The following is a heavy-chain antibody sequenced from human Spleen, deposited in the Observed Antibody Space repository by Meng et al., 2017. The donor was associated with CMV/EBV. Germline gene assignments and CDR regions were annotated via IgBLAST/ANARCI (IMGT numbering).Heavy chain of an antibody. J-gene: IGHJ4*02. CDR2: VSYDGTNK. V-gene: IGHV3-30-3*01. D-gene: IGHD3-22*01. CDR1: GFIFNGYA. Sequence: LSLTCAASGFIFNGYAMHWVRQAPGKGLEWVAVVSYDGTNKFYADSVKGRFTISRDNSKNTLYLQMNSLRAEDTAVYYCARDLGTMIIIIIGSPDYWGQGTLVTVSS. CDR3: ARDLGTMIIIIIGSPDY.